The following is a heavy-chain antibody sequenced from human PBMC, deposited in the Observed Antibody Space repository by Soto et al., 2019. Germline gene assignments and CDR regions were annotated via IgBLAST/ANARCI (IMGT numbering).Heavy chain of an antibody. J-gene: IGHJ4*02. CDR1: GFTFSSYG. V-gene: IGHV3-33*01. CDR3: ARGVIAVAGKYYFDY. CDR2: IWYDGSNK. Sequence: QVQLVESGGGVVQPGRSLRLSCAASGFTFSSYGMHWVRQAPGKGLEWVAVIWYDGSNKYYADSVKGRFTISRDNSKNTLYLKMNSLRAEDTGVYYCARGVIAVAGKYYFDYGGQGTLVTVSS. D-gene: IGHD6-19*01.